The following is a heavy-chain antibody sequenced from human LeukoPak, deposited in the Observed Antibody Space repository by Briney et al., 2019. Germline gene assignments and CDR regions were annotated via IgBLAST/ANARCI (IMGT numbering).Heavy chain of an antibody. V-gene: IGHV3-33*06. J-gene: IGHJ4*02. CDR3: AKDSRAYCGGDCPADY. CDR2: IWYDGSNK. D-gene: IGHD2-21*02. Sequence: PGRSLRLSCAASGFTFSSYGMHWVRQAPGKGLEWVAVIWYDGSNKYYADSVKGRFTISRDNSKNTLCLQMNSLRAEDTAVYYCAKDSRAYCGGDCPADYWGQGTLVTVSS. CDR1: GFTFSSYG.